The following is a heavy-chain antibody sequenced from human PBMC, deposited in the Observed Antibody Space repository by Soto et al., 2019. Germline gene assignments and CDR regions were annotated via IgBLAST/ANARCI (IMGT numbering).Heavy chain of an antibody. CDR2: IYYSGST. J-gene: IGHJ4*02. CDR1: GGSISSSSYY. CDR3: AGRGCPPHYRY. Sequence: QLQLQESGPGLVKPSETLSLTCTVSGGSISSSSYYWGWIRQPPGKGLEWIGSIYYSGSTYYNPSPKGRVPLTVSTSKNQFSLKVGSCAAGNTAVYYCAGRGCPPHYRYWGQGTLVTVSS. D-gene: IGHD3-16*02. V-gene: IGHV4-39*01.